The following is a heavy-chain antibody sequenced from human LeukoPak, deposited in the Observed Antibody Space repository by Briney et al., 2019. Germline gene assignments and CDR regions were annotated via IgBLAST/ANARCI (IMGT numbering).Heavy chain of an antibody. D-gene: IGHD5-18*01. CDR3: VSRGYGHT. CDR2: IDTSGGTR. V-gene: IGHV3-23*01. J-gene: IGHJ4*02. CDR1: GFTFSNYG. Sequence: GGSLRLSCAAAGFTFSNYGMTWVRQAPGKGLEWVSAIDTSGGTRYYADSVKGRLTVSRDNSKNTLSLQMNSLGAEDTAVYYCVSRGYGHTWGPGALVTVSS.